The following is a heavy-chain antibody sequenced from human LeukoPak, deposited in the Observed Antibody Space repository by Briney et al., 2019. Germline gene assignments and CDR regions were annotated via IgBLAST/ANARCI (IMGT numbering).Heavy chain of an antibody. CDR1: GFTFSSYS. D-gene: IGHD2-15*01. V-gene: IGHV3-48*01. CDR3: ARGLRVAQALFDP. J-gene: IGHJ5*02. CDR2: ISGSSSTI. Sequence: PGGSLRLSCAASGFTFSSYSMNWVRQAPGKGLEWGSYISGSSSTIYYADSVKGRFTISRDNGKNTLYLQMNSLRAEDTGVYYCARGLRVAQALFDPWGQGTLVTVSS.